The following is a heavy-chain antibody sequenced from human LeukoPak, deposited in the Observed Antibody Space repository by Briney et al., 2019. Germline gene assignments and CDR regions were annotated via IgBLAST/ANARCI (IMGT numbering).Heavy chain of an antibody. CDR1: GFTFDDYA. D-gene: IGHD3-10*01. V-gene: IGHV3-9*01. CDR2: ISWNSGSI. Sequence: GGSLRLSCAASGFTFDDYAMHWVRQAPGKGLEWVSGISWNSGSIGYADSVKGRFTISRDNAKNSLYLQMNSLRAEDTAVYYCAKESRVWFGESYYYYYGMDVWGQGTTVTVSS. CDR3: AKESRVWFGESYYYYYGMDV. J-gene: IGHJ6*02.